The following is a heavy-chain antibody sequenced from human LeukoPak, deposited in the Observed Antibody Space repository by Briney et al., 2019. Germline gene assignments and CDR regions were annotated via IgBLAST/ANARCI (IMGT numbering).Heavy chain of an antibody. D-gene: IGHD3-9*01. J-gene: IGHJ4*02. V-gene: IGHV3-23*01. Sequence: ESGGSLRLSCAASGFTFTSYAMSWVRQAPGKGLEWVSVISGSGGGTYYADSVKGRFTISRDNSKNTLYLQMNSLRAEDTAVYYCAKRNYDILTGYYKGLDYWGQGTLVTVSS. CDR2: ISGSGGGT. CDR3: AKRNYDILTGYYKGLDY. CDR1: GFTFTSYA.